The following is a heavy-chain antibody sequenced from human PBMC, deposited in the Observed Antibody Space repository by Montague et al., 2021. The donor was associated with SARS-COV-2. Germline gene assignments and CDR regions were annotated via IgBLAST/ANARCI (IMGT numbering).Heavy chain of an antibody. J-gene: IGHJ5*02. D-gene: IGHD6-25*01. V-gene: IGHV4-59*11. CDR3: SSGSGSASATWFCP. CDR1: GASIGSHY. Sequence: SETLSLTCTVSGASIGSHYWSWSRLPPRKGLERVGHIYYTGITKXXSPLKSRGTITVDTSKNKNYLKLDSVSVADTAVCFCSSGSGSASATWFCPWGQGTLVTVSS. CDR2: IYYTGIT.